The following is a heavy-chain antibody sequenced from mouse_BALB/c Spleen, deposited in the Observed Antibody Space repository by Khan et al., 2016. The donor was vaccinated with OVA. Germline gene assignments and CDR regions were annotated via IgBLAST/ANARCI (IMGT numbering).Heavy chain of an antibody. CDR1: GYTFTSHT. CDR2: INPRSDYT. Sequence: QVQLQQSGAELARPGASVKMSCKASGYTFTSHTMHWVKQRPGQGLEWIGYINPRSDYTQYNQKFNDKAPLTADISSSTAYMQLSSLTSEDSAVYYCARRTTEYALDYWGQGTSVTVSS. V-gene: IGHV1-4*01. J-gene: IGHJ4*01. D-gene: IGHD2-14*01. CDR3: ARRTTEYALDY.